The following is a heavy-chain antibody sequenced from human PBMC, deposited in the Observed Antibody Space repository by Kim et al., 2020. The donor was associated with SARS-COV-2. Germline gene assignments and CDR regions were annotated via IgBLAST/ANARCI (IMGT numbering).Heavy chain of an antibody. D-gene: IGHD3-22*01. J-gene: IGHJ4*02. CDR3: ARVGGYYYDSSGYYYAKPLNY. Sequence: SETLSLTCAVYGGSFSGYYWSWIRQPPWKGLEWIGEINHSGSTNYNPSLKSRVTISVDTSKNQFSLKLSSVTAADTAVYYCARVGGYYYDSSGYYYAKPLNYWGQGTLVTVSS. CDR1: GGSFSGYY. V-gene: IGHV4-34*01. CDR2: INHSGST.